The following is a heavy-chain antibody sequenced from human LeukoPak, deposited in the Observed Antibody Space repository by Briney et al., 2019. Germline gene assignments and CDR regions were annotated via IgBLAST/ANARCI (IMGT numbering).Heavy chain of an antibody. CDR2: TSYDGGNK. J-gene: IGHJ3*02. CDR3: ARGETYSYNSGRPFDI. V-gene: IGHV3-33*01. CDR1: GFPFSTYG. D-gene: IGHD3-10*01. Sequence: PGGSLRLSCSASGFPFSTYGMHWVRQAPGKGLAWLAVTSYDGGNKYYADSVKGRFTISRDNSKSTLYLQMNSLRVEDTAVYYCARGETYSYNSGRPFDIWGQGTMVSVSS.